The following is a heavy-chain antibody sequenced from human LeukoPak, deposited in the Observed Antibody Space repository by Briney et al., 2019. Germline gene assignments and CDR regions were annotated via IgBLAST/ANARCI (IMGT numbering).Heavy chain of an antibody. V-gene: IGHV3-30-3*01. CDR1: GFTFSSYA. CDR2: IPYDGSNK. Sequence: GGSLRLSCAASGFTFSSYAMHWVRPAPGKGLEWVAVIPYDGSNKYYADSVKGRFTISRDNSKNTLYLQMNSLRAEDTAVYYCARPLGLRYYFDYWGQGTLVTVSS. J-gene: IGHJ4*02. CDR3: ARPLGLRYYFDY.